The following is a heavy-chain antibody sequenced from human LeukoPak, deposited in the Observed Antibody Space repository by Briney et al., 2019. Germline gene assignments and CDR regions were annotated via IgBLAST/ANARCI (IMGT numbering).Heavy chain of an antibody. Sequence: GGSLRLSCAASGFAFSSYAMSWVRQAPGKGLEWVSAISGSAYSTYYADSVKGRFTISRDNSKNTLYLQMNSLRAEDTAVYYCAKETVAAPPIDYWGQGTLVTVSS. CDR2: ISGSAYST. CDR3: AKETVAAPPIDY. V-gene: IGHV3-23*01. D-gene: IGHD6-19*01. CDR1: GFAFSSYA. J-gene: IGHJ4*02.